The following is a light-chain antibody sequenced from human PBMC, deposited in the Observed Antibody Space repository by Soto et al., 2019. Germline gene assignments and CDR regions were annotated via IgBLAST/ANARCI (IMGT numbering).Light chain of an antibody. CDR1: SSDVGDYNY. CDR3: CSYGGSYTWV. CDR2: DVS. J-gene: IGLJ2*01. V-gene: IGLV2-11*01. Sequence: QSALTQPRSVSGSPGQSVTISYTGTSSDVGDYNYVSWYQQHPGKAPKLIIYDVSKRPSGVPDRFSGSKSGNTASLTISGLQAEDETDYYCCSYGGSYTWVFGGRTQLTVL.